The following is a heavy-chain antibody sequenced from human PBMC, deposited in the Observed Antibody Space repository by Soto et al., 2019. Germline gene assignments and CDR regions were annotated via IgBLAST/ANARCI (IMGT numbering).Heavy chain of an antibody. Sequence: PGGSLRLSCVVSGFTFSSYAMSWVRQAPGKGLEWVSFISGSGGNTYYADSVRGRFAISRLNSKNTLPLQMNTLRAEDTAIYYCAKGAIDAFDIWGQGTMVTVSS. J-gene: IGHJ3*02. CDR2: ISGSGGNT. V-gene: IGHV3-23*01. CDR3: AKGAIDAFDI. CDR1: GFTFSSYA.